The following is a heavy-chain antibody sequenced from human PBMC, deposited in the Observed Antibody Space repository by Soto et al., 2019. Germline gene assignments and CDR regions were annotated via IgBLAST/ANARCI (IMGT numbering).Heavy chain of an antibody. D-gene: IGHD2-15*01. Sequence: QVQMQESGPGLVKPSQTLYLTCSVSGGSIIDSGSFYWNWIRQHPGKGLEWIGYIYYSGSTYYNRSLKSRATISLDTSTNQFSLKLTSVTAADTAIYYCARGEVVASNWFDTWGQGTLVTVSS. J-gene: IGHJ5*02. CDR2: IYYSGST. V-gene: IGHV4-31*03. CDR1: GGSIIDSGSFY. CDR3: ARGEVVASNWFDT.